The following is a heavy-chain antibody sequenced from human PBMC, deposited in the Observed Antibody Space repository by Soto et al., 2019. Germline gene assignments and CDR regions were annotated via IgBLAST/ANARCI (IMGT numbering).Heavy chain of an antibody. CDR1: GFTFSSYI. CDR3: AKSAGYYSPFDY. D-gene: IGHD3-9*01. CDR2: VTASGGST. Sequence: PGGSLRLSCAASGFTFSSYIMSWVRQAPGKGLEWVSAVTASGGSTYYADSVKGRFTISRDTSKNTLYLQMNSLRAEDTAIFYCAKSAGYYSPFDYWGQGTLVTVSS. V-gene: IGHV3-23*01. J-gene: IGHJ4*02.